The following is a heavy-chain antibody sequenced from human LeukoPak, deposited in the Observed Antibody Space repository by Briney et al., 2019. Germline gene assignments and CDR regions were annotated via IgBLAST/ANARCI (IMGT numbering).Heavy chain of an antibody. D-gene: IGHD3-22*01. Sequence: PSETLSLTCAVSGGSISSGGYSWSWIRQPPGKGLEWIGYIYHSGSTYYNPSLKSRVTISVDTSKNQFSLKLSSVTAADTAVYYCARGLTGNNYYDSSGYWNAFDIWGQGTMVTVSS. V-gene: IGHV4-30-2*01. CDR2: IYHSGST. CDR3: ARGLTGNNYYDSSGYWNAFDI. CDR1: GGSISSGGYS. J-gene: IGHJ3*02.